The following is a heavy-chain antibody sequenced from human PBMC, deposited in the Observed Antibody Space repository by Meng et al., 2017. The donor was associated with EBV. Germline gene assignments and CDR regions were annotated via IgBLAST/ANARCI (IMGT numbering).Heavy chain of an antibody. D-gene: IGHD6-6*01. J-gene: IGHJ4*02. Sequence: ITMEESGPKLVKPTQIRTLTSNFSGLSLSTRGVGVGWIRTPPGKALEWLAPIHWDDDKRYSPSLKSLLTITKDASKNQVVLTKTNMDPVHAATYHCENILAGRPFDYWGQGTLVTVSS. CDR1: GLSLSTRGVG. CDR2: IHWDDDK. V-gene: IGHV2-5*02. CDR3: ENILAGRPFDY.